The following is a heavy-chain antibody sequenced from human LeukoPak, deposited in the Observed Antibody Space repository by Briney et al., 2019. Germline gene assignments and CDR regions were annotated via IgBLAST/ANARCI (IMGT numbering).Heavy chain of an antibody. CDR3: ARTGALGVGEFDS. CDR2: ISHSGST. D-gene: IGHD3-16*01. CDR1: GYSISSGYY. J-gene: IGHJ4*02. V-gene: IGHV4-38-2*02. Sequence: SETLSLTCNVSGYSISSGYYWGWIRQPPGKGLEWIGSISHSGSTYYNPSLKSRVIISVDRSKNQFSLKLSSVTAADTAVYHCARTGALGVGEFDSWGQGTLVTVSS.